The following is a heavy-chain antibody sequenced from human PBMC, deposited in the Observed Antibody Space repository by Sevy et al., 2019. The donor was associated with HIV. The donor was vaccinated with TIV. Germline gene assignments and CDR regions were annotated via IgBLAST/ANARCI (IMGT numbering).Heavy chain of an antibody. CDR1: GGSISSGDYY. CDR3: ARERVSGGGFFDI. Sequence: SETLSLTCTVSGGSISSGDYYWSWIRQPPGKGMEWIGYIYYSGSTYYNPSLKSRVTISVDTSKNQFSLKLSSVTAADTAVYYCARERVSGGGFFDIWRQGTMVTVSS. V-gene: IGHV4-30-4*01. CDR2: IYYSGST. D-gene: IGHD6-19*01. J-gene: IGHJ3*02.